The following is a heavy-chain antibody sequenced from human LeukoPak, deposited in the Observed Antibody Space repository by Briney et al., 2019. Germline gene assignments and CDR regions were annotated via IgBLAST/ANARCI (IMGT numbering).Heavy chain of an antibody. V-gene: IGHV3-21*01. CDR1: GFTFSYYS. J-gene: IGHJ6*04. CDR3: AELGITMIGGV. D-gene: IGHD3-10*02. Sequence: GGSLRLSCAASGFTFSYYSMNWVRQAPGKGLEWVSSISGSRSYIYYADSVKGRFTISRDNAKNSLYLQMNSLRAEDTAVYYCAELGITMIGGVWGKGTTVTISS. CDR2: ISGSRSYI.